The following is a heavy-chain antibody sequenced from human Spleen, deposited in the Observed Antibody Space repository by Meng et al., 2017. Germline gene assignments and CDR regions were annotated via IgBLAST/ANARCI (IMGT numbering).Heavy chain of an antibody. Sequence: SETLSLTCTVSGGSVSSGSYYWSWIRQPPGKGLEWIGYIYYSGSTNYNPSLKSRVTISVDTSKNQFSLKLSSVTAADTAVYYCARYNGYDSLDYWGQGTLVTVSS. CDR2: IYYSGST. CDR3: ARYNGYDSLDY. J-gene: IGHJ4*02. CDR1: GGSVSSGSYY. D-gene: IGHD5-12*01. V-gene: IGHV4-61*01.